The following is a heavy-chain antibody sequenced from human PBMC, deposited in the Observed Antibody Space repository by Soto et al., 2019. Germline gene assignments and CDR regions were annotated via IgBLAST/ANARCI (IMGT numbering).Heavy chain of an antibody. CDR1: GFTFSSYG. V-gene: IGHV3-30*18. D-gene: IGHD3-10*01. CDR3: AKDLDTMVRGVSVGMDV. J-gene: IGHJ6*02. Sequence: GGSLRLSCAASGFTFSSYGMHWVRQAPGKGLEWVAVISYDGSNKYYADSVKGRFTISRDNSKNTLYLQMNSLRAEDTAVYYCAKDLDTMVRGVSVGMDVWGQGTTVTVSS. CDR2: ISYDGSNK.